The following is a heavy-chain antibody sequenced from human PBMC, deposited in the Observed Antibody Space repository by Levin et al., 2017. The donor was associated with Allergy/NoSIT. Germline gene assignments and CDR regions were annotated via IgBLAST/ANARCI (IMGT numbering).Heavy chain of an antibody. D-gene: IGHD3-22*01. CDR2: IYPGDSDT. V-gene: IGHV5-51*01. CDR3: ARTTMMDSSEY. Sequence: GESLKISCKGSGYSFSSYWIGWVRQMPGKGLEWVGIIYPGDSDTRYSPSFQGRVTISADKSISTAYLQWSSLKASDTAMYYCARTTMMDSSEYWGQGTLVTVSS. CDR1: GYSFSSYW. J-gene: IGHJ4*02.